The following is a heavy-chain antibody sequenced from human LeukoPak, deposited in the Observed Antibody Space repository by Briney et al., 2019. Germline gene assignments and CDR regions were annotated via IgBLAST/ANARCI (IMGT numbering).Heavy chain of an antibody. Sequence: SETLSLTCAVYGGSFSGYYWSWIRQPPGKGLEWIGEINHSGSTNYNPSLKSRVTISVDTSKNQFSLKLSSVTAADTAVYYCAREDGGNSSYWGQGTLVTVSS. CDR3: AREDGGNSSY. V-gene: IGHV4-34*01. CDR2: INHSGST. CDR1: GGSFSGYY. D-gene: IGHD4-23*01. J-gene: IGHJ4*02.